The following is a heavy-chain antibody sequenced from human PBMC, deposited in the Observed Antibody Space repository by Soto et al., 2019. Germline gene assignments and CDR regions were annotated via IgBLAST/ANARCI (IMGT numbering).Heavy chain of an antibody. Sequence: PGGSLRLSCSASGFTFSSYWMHWVRQAPGKGLVWVSRINSDGSSTRYAYSVKGRFTISRDNAKNTLYLQMNSLRAEDTAVYYCARDQPLSYYYYGMDVWGQGTTVTVSS. CDR2: INSDGSST. V-gene: IGHV3-74*01. CDR1: GFTFSSYW. CDR3: ARDQPLSYYYYGMDV. J-gene: IGHJ6*02.